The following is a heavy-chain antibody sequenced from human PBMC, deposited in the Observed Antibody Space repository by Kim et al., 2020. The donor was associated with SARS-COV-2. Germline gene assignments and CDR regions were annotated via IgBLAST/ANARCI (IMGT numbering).Heavy chain of an antibody. Sequence: SVKVSCKASGGTFSSYAISWVRQAPGQGLEWMGRIIPILGIANYAQKFQGRVTITADKSTSTAYMELSSLRSEDTAVYYCAFNPGSSALIDYWGQGTLVTVSS. J-gene: IGHJ4*02. CDR2: IIPILGIA. V-gene: IGHV1-69*04. CDR3: AFNPGSSALIDY. CDR1: GGTFSSYA. D-gene: IGHD3-10*01.